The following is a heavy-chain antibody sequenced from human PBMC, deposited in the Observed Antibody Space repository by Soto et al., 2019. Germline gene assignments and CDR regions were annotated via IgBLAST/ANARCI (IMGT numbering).Heavy chain of an antibody. CDR3: AREASSTLDP. CDR2: IHYSGRT. Sequence: TSETLSLTCTVSGGSISNYYWSWIRQPPGKGLEWIASIHYSGRTNYNPSLKSRVTVSVDTSKNQFSLKLSSVTAADTAVYYCAREASSTLDPWGQGTLVTVSS. J-gene: IGHJ5*02. V-gene: IGHV4-59*12. CDR1: GGSISNYY.